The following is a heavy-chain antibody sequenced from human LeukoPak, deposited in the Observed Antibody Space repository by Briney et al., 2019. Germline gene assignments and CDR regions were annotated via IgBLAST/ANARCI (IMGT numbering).Heavy chain of an antibody. CDR1: GGSFSGYY. CDR3: ARSVVTLYWYFDL. CDR2: INHSGST. Sequence: PSETLSLTCAVYGGSFSGYYWSWIRQPPGKGLEWIGEINHSGSTNYNPSLRSRVTVSVHTSKNQLSLKLSSVTTADTAVYYCARSVVTLYWYFDLWGRGTLVTVSS. D-gene: IGHD4-23*01. V-gene: IGHV4-34*01. J-gene: IGHJ2*01.